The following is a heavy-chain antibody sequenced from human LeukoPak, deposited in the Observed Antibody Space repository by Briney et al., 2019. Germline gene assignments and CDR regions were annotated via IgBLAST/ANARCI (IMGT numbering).Heavy chain of an antibody. CDR2: IYTSGST. CDR1: GDSISSYY. Sequence: SETLSLTCTVSGDSISSYYWSWIRQPAGKGLEWLGRIYTSGSTNYNPSLKSRVTMSVDTYKNQFSLKRSSVTAADTAVYYCARGSGSESYSNGFDYWGQGTLVTVSS. CDR3: ARGSGSESYSNGFDY. J-gene: IGHJ4*02. D-gene: IGHD3-10*01. V-gene: IGHV4-4*07.